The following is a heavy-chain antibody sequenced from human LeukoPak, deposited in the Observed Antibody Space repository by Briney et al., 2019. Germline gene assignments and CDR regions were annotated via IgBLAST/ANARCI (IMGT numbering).Heavy chain of an antibody. CDR2: INPNSGGT. D-gene: IGHD3-9*01. V-gene: IGHV1-2*02. CDR1: GYTFTGYY. CDR3: ARVGNDILTGRDAFDI. J-gene: IGHJ3*02. Sequence: ASVKVSCKASGYTFTGYYMRWVRQAPGQGLEWMGWINPNSGGTNYAQKFQGRVTMTRDTSISTAYMELSRLRSDDTAVYYCARVGNDILTGRDAFDIWGQGTMVTVSS.